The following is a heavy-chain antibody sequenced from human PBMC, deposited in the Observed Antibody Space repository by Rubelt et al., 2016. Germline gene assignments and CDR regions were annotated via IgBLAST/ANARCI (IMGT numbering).Heavy chain of an antibody. CDR3: ARGLARAAAAPRRLWFDP. V-gene: IGHV4-34*01. D-gene: IGHD6-13*01. J-gene: IGHJ5*02. Sequence: QVQLQQWGAGLLKPSETLSLTCAVYGGSFSGYYWSWIRQPPGKGLEWIGEIHHSGSTNYNPSLKRRVTRSVETCKNQCALKLSSVTAADTAVYYCARGLARAAAAPRRLWFDPWGQGTLVTVSS. CDR1: GGSFSGYY. CDR2: IHHSGST.